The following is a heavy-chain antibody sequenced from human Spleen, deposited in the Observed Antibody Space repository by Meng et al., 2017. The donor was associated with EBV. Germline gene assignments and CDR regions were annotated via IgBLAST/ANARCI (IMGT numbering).Heavy chain of an antibody. CDR2: INPRNGST. CDR1: GYSCTDNN. CDR3: ARGSPTSTHLDD. D-gene: IGHD2/OR15-2a*01. Sequence: QVERGQSWAEVKKRGASLNVSCNASGYSCTDNNMHWVREGPGRGLQWRGWINPRNGSTNSAQSFQGSVTMTRDTPTITVYLELSSQRSDGTAVYYCARGSPTSTHLDDWGQGTLVTVSS. V-gene: IGHV1-2*04. J-gene: IGHJ4*02.